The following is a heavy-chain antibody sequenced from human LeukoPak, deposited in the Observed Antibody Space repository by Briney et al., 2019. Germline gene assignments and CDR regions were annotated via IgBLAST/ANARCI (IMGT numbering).Heavy chain of an antibody. Sequence: SETLSLTCTVSGGSISSYYWSWIRQPPGKGLEWIGYIYYSGSTNYNPSLKSRVTISVDTSKNQFSLKLSSVTAADTAVYYCARVGYSGSWYAAPGAFDIWGQGTMVTVSS. CDR2: IYYSGST. D-gene: IGHD6-13*01. CDR1: GGSISSYY. J-gene: IGHJ3*02. CDR3: ARVGYSGSWYAAPGAFDI. V-gene: IGHV4-59*01.